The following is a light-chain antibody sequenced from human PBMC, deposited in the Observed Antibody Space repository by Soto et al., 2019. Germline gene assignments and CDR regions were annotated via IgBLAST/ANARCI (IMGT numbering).Light chain of an antibody. V-gene: IGKV1-33*01. CDR2: HAS. Sequence: DIQMNPSPSSRSASIGDRFTITCQASQNITNNLSWYQQKPGKAPNLLIYHASKLAKGVTSRFSGSGSGTDFSFIITSLQREDLATYYCQQYYGRPPLTFGQGTRLEIK. CDR1: QNITNN. J-gene: IGKJ5*01. CDR3: QQYYGRPPLT.